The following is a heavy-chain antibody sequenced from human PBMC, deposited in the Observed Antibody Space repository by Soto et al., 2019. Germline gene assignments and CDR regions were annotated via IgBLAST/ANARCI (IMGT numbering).Heavy chain of an antibody. CDR1: GDSISNGPYP. V-gene: IGHV4-30-2*01. CDR3: ARRGSWGYYFDF. D-gene: IGHD1-26*01. Sequence: SETLSLTCTVSGDSISNGPYPWSWIRQPPGKGLQWIGYIYHSGSTYYTPSLRGRVFVSADRSKNQFSLHLSSVTAADTAVYYCARRGSWGYYFDFWGQGALVTVSS. J-gene: IGHJ4*02. CDR2: IYHSGST.